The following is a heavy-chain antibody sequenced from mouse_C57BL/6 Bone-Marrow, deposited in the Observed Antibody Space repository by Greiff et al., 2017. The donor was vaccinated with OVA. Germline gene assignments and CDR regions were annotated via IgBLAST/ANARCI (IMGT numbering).Heavy chain of an antibody. V-gene: IGHV10-1*01. CDR1: GFSFNTYA. J-gene: IGHJ4*01. D-gene: IGHD1-1*01. CDR2: IRSKSNNYAT. CDR3: VRHLRGSSSYAMDY. Sequence: EVQLVESGGGLVQPKGSLKLSCAASGFSFNTYAMNWVRQAPGKGLEWVARIRSKSNNYATYYADSVKDRFTISRDDSESMLYLQMNNLKTEDTAMYYCVRHLRGSSSYAMDYWGQGTSVTVSS.